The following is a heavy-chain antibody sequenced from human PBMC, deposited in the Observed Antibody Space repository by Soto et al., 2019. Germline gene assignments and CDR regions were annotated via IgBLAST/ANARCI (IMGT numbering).Heavy chain of an antibody. D-gene: IGHD3-22*01. Sequence: GSLRLSCAASGFTFSSHWMHWVRQAPGKGLVWVSRINSDGSSTSYADSVKGRFTISRDNAKNTLYLQMNSLRAEDTAVYYCAREYYDSSGYYFSFDYWGQGTLVTVSS. J-gene: IGHJ4*02. CDR1: GFTFSSHW. CDR3: AREYYDSSGYYFSFDY. CDR2: INSDGSST. V-gene: IGHV3-74*01.